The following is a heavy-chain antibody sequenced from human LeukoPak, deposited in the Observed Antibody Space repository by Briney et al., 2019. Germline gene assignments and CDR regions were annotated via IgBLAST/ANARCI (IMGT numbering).Heavy chain of an antibody. Sequence: GASVKVSCKASGYIFTSYGISWVRQAPGQGPEWMGWISGYNGHTKYVQKLQGRVTMTTDTSTSTAYMELRSLRSDDTAVYYCARSDTAMVSDYRGQGTLVTVSS. D-gene: IGHD5-18*01. CDR3: ARSDTAMVSDY. V-gene: IGHV1-18*01. J-gene: IGHJ4*02. CDR2: ISGYNGHT. CDR1: GYIFTSYG.